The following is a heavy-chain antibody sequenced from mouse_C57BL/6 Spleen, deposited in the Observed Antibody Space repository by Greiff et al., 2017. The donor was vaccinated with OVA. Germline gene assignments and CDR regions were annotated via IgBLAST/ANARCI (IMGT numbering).Heavy chain of an antibody. D-gene: IGHD1-1*01. J-gene: IGHJ1*03. V-gene: IGHV1-15*01. Sequence: QVQLQQSGAELVRPGASVTLSCKASGYTFTDYEMHWVKQTPVHGLEWIGAIDPETGGTAYNQKFKGKAILTADKSSSTAYMELRSLTSEDSAVYYCTRTVTVVAPHWYFDVWGTGTTVTVSS. CDR1: GYTFTDYE. CDR3: TRTVTVVAPHWYFDV. CDR2: IDPETGGT.